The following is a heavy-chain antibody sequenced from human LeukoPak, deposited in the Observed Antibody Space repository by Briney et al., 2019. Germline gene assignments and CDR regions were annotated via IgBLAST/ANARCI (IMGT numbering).Heavy chain of an antibody. J-gene: IGHJ4*02. V-gene: IGHV5-51*01. D-gene: IGHD3-22*01. CDR3: ARHYYYDSSAYFDY. CDR1: GYSFTSFW. Sequence: GESLKISCKGSGYSFTSFWIGWVRQMPGKGPEWMGIIYPDDSDTRYSPSFHGQVTISADKSISTAYLQWSSLKASDTAMYYCARHYYYDSSAYFDYWGQGTLVIVSS. CDR2: IYPDDSDT.